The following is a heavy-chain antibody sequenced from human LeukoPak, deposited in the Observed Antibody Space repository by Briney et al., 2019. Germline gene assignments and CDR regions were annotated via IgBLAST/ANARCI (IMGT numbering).Heavy chain of an antibody. CDR1: GFSFSSYS. Sequence: GGSLRLSCAASGFSFSSYSMNWVRQAPGKGLEWVSSISSSSSYIFYADSVKGRFTISRDNAKNSLYLQMNSLRAEDTAVYCCARGLAVAGTFDYWGQGTLVTVSS. CDR3: ARGLAVAGTFDY. J-gene: IGHJ4*02. V-gene: IGHV3-21*01. D-gene: IGHD6-19*01. CDR2: ISSSSSYI.